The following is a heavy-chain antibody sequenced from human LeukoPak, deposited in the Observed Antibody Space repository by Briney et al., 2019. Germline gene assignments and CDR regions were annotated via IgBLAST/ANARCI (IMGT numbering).Heavy chain of an antibody. CDR3: ARSYYDSSGYYDY. Sequence: PSETLSLSCTVSGGSISKYYWSWIRQHPEKELEWIGNIYYSGGTNYNPSLKSRITISVDTFKNQFSLNLTSVTAADPAIYYCARSYYDSSGYYDYWGQGTLVTVSS. D-gene: IGHD3-22*01. CDR2: IYYSGGT. J-gene: IGHJ4*02. CDR1: GGSISKYY. V-gene: IGHV4-59*08.